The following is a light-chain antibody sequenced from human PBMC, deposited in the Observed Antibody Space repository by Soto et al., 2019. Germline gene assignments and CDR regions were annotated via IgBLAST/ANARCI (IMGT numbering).Light chain of an antibody. V-gene: IGKV1-39*01. Sequence: DIQMSQSPPSLSASVGDRVTITCRASQNIGIYLNWYQQKPGKAPNLLIYGESNLQTGVPSRFSASGSGTDFSLAISSLQPEYSATYYCQQSYTSPWTFGQGTNVEI. J-gene: IGKJ1*01. CDR3: QQSYTSPWT. CDR2: GES. CDR1: QNIGIY.